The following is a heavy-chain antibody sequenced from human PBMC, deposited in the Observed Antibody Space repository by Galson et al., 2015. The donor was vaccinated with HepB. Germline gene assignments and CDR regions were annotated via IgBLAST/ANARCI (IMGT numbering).Heavy chain of an antibody. CDR1: GDSVSSNSAT. CDR2: TYYRSKWYN. J-gene: IGHJ4*02. CDR3: ARSAGTRLVGRFVY. V-gene: IGHV6-1*01. D-gene: IGHD6-13*01. Sequence: CAISGDSVSSNSATWHWIRQSPSRGLEWLGRTYYRSKWYNDYALSVRSRITIDPDTSKNQFSLKLSSVTAADTAVYYCARSAGTRLVGRFVYWGQGTLVTVSS.